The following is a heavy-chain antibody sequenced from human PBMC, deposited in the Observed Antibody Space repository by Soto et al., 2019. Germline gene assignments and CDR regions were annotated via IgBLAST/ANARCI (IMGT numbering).Heavy chain of an antibody. CDR2: IYSGGST. V-gene: IGHV3-53*01. CDR3: ARGHTTMIVVGAVEI. Sequence: GGSLRLSCAASGFTVSSNYMSWVRQAPGKGLEWVSVIYSGGSTYYADSVKGRFTISRDNSKNTLYLQMNSLRAEDTDVSYCARGHTTMIVVGAVEIWGQGTRVT. D-gene: IGHD3-22*01. J-gene: IGHJ3*02. CDR1: GFTVSSNY.